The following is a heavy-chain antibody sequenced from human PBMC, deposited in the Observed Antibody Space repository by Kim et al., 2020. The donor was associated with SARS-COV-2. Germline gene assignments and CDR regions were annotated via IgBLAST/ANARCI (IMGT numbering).Heavy chain of an antibody. Sequence: GGSLRLSCAASGFTFSSYSMNWVRQAPGKGLEWVSYISSSSSTIYYADSVKGRFTISRDNAKNSLYLQMNSLRDEDTAVYYCARAGGGSKDYYYGMDVWGQGTTVTVSS. D-gene: IGHD2-2*01. CDR2: ISSSSSTI. J-gene: IGHJ6*02. CDR1: GFTFSSYS. V-gene: IGHV3-48*02. CDR3: ARAGGGSKDYYYGMDV.